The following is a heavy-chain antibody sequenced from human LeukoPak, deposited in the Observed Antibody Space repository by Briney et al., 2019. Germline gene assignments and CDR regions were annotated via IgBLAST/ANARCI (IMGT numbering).Heavy chain of an antibody. CDR3: ARANIFNWFDP. Sequence: ASVKVSCKASGYTFTAYYMHWVRQAPGQGLEWMGWINPSSGGTNYAQKFQGRVTMTRDTSISTAYMELSRLRSDDTAVYYCARANIFNWFDPWGQGTLVTVSS. CDR2: INPSSGGT. D-gene: IGHD2-21*01. J-gene: IGHJ5*02. CDR1: GYTFTAYY. V-gene: IGHV1-2*02.